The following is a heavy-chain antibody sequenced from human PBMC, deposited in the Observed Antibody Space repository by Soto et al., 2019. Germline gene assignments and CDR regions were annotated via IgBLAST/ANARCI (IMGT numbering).Heavy chain of an antibody. V-gene: IGHV1-69*13. J-gene: IGHJ6*02. CDR2: IIPIFGTA. D-gene: IGHD6-6*01. CDR1: GGTFSSYA. Sequence: ASVKVSCKACGGTFSSYALRWVRQAPGQGLEWMGGIIPIFGTANYAQKFQSRVTITADESTSTAYMELSSLRSEDTAVYYRARGIAARRVRDYYYYGMDVWGQGTTVTVSS. CDR3: ARGIAARRVRDYYYYGMDV.